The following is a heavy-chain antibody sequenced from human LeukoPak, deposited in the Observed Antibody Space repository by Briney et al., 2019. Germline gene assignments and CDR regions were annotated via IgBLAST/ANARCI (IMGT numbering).Heavy chain of an antibody. J-gene: IGHJ6*03. CDR1: GGSISSSTNW. CDR3: ATNGYYCMDV. V-gene: IGHV4-4*02. Sequence: SETLSLTCAVSGGSISSSTNWWSWVRQPPGKGLEWIGEIYHSGGTNYNPSLKSRITISVDKSQNQFSLKVNSLTAADTAVYYCATNGYYCMDVWGKGTAVTVSS. D-gene: IGHD2-8*01. CDR2: IYHSGGT.